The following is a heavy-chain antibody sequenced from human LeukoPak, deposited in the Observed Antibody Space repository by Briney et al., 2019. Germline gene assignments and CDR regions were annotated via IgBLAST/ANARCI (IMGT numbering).Heavy chain of an antibody. D-gene: IGHD6-19*01. V-gene: IGHV4-4*07. J-gene: IGHJ4*02. CDR1: GGSISSYY. Sequence: SETLSLTCTVSGGSISSYYWSWIRQPAGKGLEWIGRIYTSGSTNYNPSLKSRVTMSVDTSKNQFSLKLSSVTAADTAVYYCARDQVGSGWYDFDYWGQGTLVTVSS. CDR3: ARDQVGSGWYDFDY. CDR2: IYTSGST.